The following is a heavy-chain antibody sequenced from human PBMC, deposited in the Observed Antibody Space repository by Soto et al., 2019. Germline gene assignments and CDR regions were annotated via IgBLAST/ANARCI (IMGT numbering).Heavy chain of an antibody. CDR3: ARGDATKIVVTTYYAMDV. CDR1: GGSLSNYG. V-gene: IGHV1-69*12. Sequence: QVQLVQFGAEVKKPGSSVKVSCKASGGSLSNYGISWVRQAPGQGLELMGGIIPVFGTANYAQKFQGRVTITADESTNIVYMDVTSLRSEDTAVYYCARGDATKIVVTTYYAMDVWGQGTTVTVSS. J-gene: IGHJ6*02. CDR2: IIPVFGTA. D-gene: IGHD4-17*01.